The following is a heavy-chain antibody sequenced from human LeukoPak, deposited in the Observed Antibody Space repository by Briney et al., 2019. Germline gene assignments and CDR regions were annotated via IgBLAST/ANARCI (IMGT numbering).Heavy chain of an antibody. CDR3: ARGEYLGNIEYYHQ. Sequence: PSETLSLTCGVSDDSMNINDYFWVWLRQSPGEGLEWIGTMYYSGTTYYKPSLRGRVTISRPTSRKEFSLKLSSVTAADTAVYYCARGEYLGNIEYYHQWGQGTLVIVSS. CDR2: MYYSGTT. CDR1: DDSMNINDYF. V-gene: IGHV4-39*07. J-gene: IGHJ1*01. D-gene: IGHD1/OR15-1a*01.